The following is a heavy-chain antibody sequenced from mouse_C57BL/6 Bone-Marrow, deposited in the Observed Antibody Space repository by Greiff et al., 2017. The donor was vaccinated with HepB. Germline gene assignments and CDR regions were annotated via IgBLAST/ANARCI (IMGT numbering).Heavy chain of an antibody. CDR2: INPNNGGT. CDR3: ARFQGYDPYYYAMDY. J-gene: IGHJ4*01. CDR1: GYTFTDYN. Sequence: VQLKQSGPELVKPGASVKIPCKASGYTFTDYNMDWVKQSHGKSLEWIGDINPNNGGTIYNQKFKGKATLTVDKSSSTAYMELRSLTSEDTAVYYCARFQGYDPYYYAMDYWGQGTSVTVSS. V-gene: IGHV1-18*01. D-gene: IGHD2-2*01.